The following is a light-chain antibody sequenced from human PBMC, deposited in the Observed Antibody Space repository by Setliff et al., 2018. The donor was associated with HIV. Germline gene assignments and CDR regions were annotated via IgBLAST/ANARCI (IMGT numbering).Light chain of an antibody. Sequence: QSALTQPASVSGSPGQSITISCTGTSSDVGGYSYVSWYQQHPGNAPKLIIYEVRNRPSGVSNRFSGSKSGNTASLTISGLQAEDEADYYCISYATTNTLPFGTGTKGTVL. J-gene: IGLJ1*01. CDR1: SSDVGGYSY. CDR3: ISYATTNTLP. V-gene: IGLV2-14*01. CDR2: EVR.